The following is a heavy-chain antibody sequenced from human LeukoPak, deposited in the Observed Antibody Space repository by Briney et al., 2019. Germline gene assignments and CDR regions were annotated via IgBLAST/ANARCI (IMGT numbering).Heavy chain of an antibody. CDR1: GGSISSYY. D-gene: IGHD1-26*01. J-gene: IGHJ3*02. Sequence: SETLSLTCSVSGGSISSYYWSWIRQPPGKGLEWIGYIYYTGSTNYNPSLKSRVTISVDTSKNQLSLKLRSVTAADTAVYYCARQDSGTYLNPLDIWGQGAVVTVSS. CDR2: IYYTGST. V-gene: IGHV4-59*08. CDR3: ARQDSGTYLNPLDI.